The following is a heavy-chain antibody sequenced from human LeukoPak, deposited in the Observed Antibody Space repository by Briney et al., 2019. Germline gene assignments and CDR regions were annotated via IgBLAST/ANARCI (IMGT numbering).Heavy chain of an antibody. CDR3: ARALDEGARFDY. V-gene: IGHV3-21*01. J-gene: IGHJ4*02. CDR1: RFTFSSHS. Sequence: TGGSLRLSCAASRFTFSSHSMNWVRPAPGKGLEWVSSISSSSSYIYYADSVKGRFTISRDNSKTTLYLQMNSLRAEDTAVYYCARALDEGARFDYWGQGTLVTVSS. CDR2: ISSSSSYI.